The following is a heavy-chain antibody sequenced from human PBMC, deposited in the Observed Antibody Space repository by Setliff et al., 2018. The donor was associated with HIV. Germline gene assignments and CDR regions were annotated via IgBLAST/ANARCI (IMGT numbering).Heavy chain of an antibody. CDR2: IYYSGST. CDR3: ARGGGPDTNFDS. Sequence: SETLSLTCTVSGGSISSRSYYWGWIRQPPGKGLEWIGSIYYSGSTHYKSSLKSRVTISVDTSKNQFSLRLSSVTSADTAVYYCARGGGPDTNFDSWGRGTLVTVSS. V-gene: IGHV4-39*07. CDR1: GGSISSRSYY. J-gene: IGHJ4*02.